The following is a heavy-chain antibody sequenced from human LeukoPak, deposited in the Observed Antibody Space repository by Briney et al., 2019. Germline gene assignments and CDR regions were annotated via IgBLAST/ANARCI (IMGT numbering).Heavy chain of an antibody. Sequence: EASETLSLTCAVYGGSFSGYYWSWIRQPPGKGLEWIGEINHSGSTNYNPSLKSRVTISVDTSKNQFSLKLSSVTAADTAVHYCARGSYSGTTAVSNDYWGQGTLVTVSS. D-gene: IGHD1-26*01. CDR3: ARGSYSGTTAVSNDY. V-gene: IGHV4-34*01. CDR2: INHSGST. J-gene: IGHJ4*02. CDR1: GGSFSGYY.